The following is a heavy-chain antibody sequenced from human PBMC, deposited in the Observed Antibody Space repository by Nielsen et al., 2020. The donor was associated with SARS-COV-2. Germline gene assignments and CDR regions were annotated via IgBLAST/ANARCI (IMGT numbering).Heavy chain of an antibody. J-gene: IGHJ2*01. CDR2: IKSKTDGGTT. D-gene: IGHD6-25*01. Sequence: GESLKISCAASGFTFSNAWMSWVRQAPGKGLEWVGRIKSKTDGGTTDYAAPGKGRFTVSRNDSKNTLYLEINSLKTEDTAVYYCARDQDGGAATSNWYFDLWGRGTLVIVSS. V-gene: IGHV3-15*01. CDR3: ARDQDGGAATSNWYFDL. CDR1: GFTFSNAW.